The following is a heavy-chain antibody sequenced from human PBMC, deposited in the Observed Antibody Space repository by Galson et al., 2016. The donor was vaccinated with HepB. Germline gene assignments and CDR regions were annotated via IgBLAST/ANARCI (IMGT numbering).Heavy chain of an antibody. D-gene: IGHD6-6*01. J-gene: IGHJ5*02. Sequence: SETLSLTCTVSGGSIRSYFWSWIRRSAGKGLQWIGRIYSAGSSTDDPSLRTHYNPSFKSRVTMSLDTSKNQIFLNVTSVTAADTAVYYCALDMAGDWYRGSSSPYPRDWFDPWGQGTRVTVSS. CDR1: GGSIRSYF. CDR3: ALDMAGDWYRGSSSPYPRDWFDP. V-gene: IGHV4-4*07. CDR2: IYSAGSSTDDPSLRT.